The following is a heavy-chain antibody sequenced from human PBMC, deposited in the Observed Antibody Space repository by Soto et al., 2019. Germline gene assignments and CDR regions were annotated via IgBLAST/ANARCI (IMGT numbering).Heavy chain of an antibody. Sequence: SETLSLTCTVSGGSISSGGYYWSWIRQHPGKGLEWIGYIYYSGSTYYNPSLKSRVTISVDTSKNQFSLKLSSVTAADTAVYYCARAGGSSSWYFSGVKFDYWGQGTLVTVSS. CDR3: ARAGGSSSWYFSGVKFDY. J-gene: IGHJ4*02. V-gene: IGHV4-31*03. D-gene: IGHD6-13*01. CDR2: IYYSGST. CDR1: GGSISSGGYY.